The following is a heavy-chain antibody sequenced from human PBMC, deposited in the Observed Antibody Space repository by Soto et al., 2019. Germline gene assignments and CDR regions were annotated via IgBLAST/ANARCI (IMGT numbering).Heavy chain of an antibody. CDR1: GFTFSSYA. V-gene: IGHV3-23*01. CDR3: SNESMDRGGGTFDY. CDR2: ISGSGSNT. Sequence: EVQLLESGGGLVQPGGSLRLSCAASGFTFSSYAMSWVRQAPGKGLEWVSAISGSGSNTYYADSVKGRFTISRDNSKNTLYLQMNSLRGEDTAVYYCSNESMDRGGGTFDYWGQGTLVTVSS. J-gene: IGHJ4*02. D-gene: IGHD3-10*01.